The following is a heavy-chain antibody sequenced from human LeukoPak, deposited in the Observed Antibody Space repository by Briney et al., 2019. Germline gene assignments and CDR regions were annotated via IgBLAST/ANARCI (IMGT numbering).Heavy chain of an antibody. CDR3: AGPRDYYDSSGYSH. Sequence: SETLSLTCTVSGYSISSGYYWGWIRQPPGKGLEWIGSIYHSGSTYYNPSLKSRVTISVDTSKNQFSLKLSSVTAADTAVYYCAGPRDYYDSSGYSHWGQGTLVTVSS. V-gene: IGHV4-38-2*02. D-gene: IGHD3-22*01. CDR2: IYHSGST. CDR1: GYSISSGYY. J-gene: IGHJ4*02.